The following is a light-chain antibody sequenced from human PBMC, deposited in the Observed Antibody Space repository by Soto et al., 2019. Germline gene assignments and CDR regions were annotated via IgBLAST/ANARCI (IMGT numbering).Light chain of an antibody. CDR3: QQYNSYSPYT. CDR1: QSISSW. CDR2: KAS. J-gene: IGKJ2*01. V-gene: IGKV1-5*03. Sequence: DIQMTQSPSTLSASVGVRVTITCRASQSISSWLAWYQQKPGKAPKLLIYKASSLESGVPSRFSGSESGTEFTLTISSLQPDDFATYYCQQYNSYSPYTFGRGTKLEIK.